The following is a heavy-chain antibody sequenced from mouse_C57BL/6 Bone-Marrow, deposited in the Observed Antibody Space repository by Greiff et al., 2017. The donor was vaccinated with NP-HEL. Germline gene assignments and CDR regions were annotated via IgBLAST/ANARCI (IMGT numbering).Heavy chain of an antibody. J-gene: IGHJ3*01. CDR1: GFSLSSYG. CDR2: IWSDGST. Sequence: LQESGPGLVAPSQSLSITCTVSGFSLSSYGVHWVRQPPGKGLEWLVVIWSDGSTTYNSALKSRLSISKDNSKSQVFLKMNSLQTDDTAMYYCARHDSSGPWFAYWGQGTLVTVSA. V-gene: IGHV2-6-1*01. CDR3: ARHDSSGPWFAY. D-gene: IGHD3-2*02.